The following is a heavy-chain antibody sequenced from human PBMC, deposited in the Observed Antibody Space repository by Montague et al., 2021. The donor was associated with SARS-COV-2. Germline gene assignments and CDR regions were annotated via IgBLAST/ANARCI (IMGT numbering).Heavy chain of an antibody. Sequence: PALVKPTQTLTLTCSFSGFSLSNTGVGVSWIRQPPGKALEWLALIYWDDDKRYSPSLMSRLTVTKDTSRNQVVLTMTNMDPVDTATYYCAHGPGGFDQPWFDPWGQGTLVTVSS. CDR3: AHGPGGFDQPWFDP. CDR2: IYWDDDK. CDR1: GFSLSNTGVG. D-gene: IGHD1-26*01. V-gene: IGHV2-5*02. J-gene: IGHJ5*02.